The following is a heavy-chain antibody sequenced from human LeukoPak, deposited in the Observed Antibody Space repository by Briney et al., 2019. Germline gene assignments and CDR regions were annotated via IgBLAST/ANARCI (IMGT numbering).Heavy chain of an antibody. V-gene: IGHV4-61*02. J-gene: IGHJ4*02. D-gene: IGHD5-12*01. CDR1: GGSISSGSYD. CDR2: IYTSGST. Sequence: SETLSLTYTVSGGSISSGSYDWGWIRQPAGKGLEWIGRIYTSGSTNYNPSLKSRFTISVDTSKNQFSLKLSSVTAADTAVYYCAREGGYAATFDYWGQGTLVTVSS. CDR3: AREGGYAATFDY.